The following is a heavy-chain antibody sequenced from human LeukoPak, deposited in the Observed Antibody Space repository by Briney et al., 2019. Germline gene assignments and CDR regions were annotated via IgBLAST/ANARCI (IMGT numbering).Heavy chain of an antibody. V-gene: IGHV3-11*01. Sequence: GGSLRLSCAASGFTFSDYYMSWIRQAPGKGLEWVSYISSSGSTIYYADSVKGRFTISRDNAKNSLYLQMNSLRAEDTAAYYCARDLATSRGRDAFDIWGQGTMVTVSS. CDR1: GFTFSDYY. J-gene: IGHJ3*02. CDR2: ISSSGSTI. CDR3: ARDLATSRGRDAFDI. D-gene: IGHD3-16*01.